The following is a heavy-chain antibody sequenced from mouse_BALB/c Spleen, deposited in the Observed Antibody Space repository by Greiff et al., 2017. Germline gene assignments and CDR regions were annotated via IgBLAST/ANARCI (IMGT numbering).Heavy chain of an antibody. J-gene: IGHJ4*01. D-gene: IGHD2-3*01. CDR1: GYSFTGYY. CDR2: INPYNGAT. Sequence: EVQLQQSGPELVKPGASVKISCKASGYSFTGYYMHWVKQSHVKSLEWIGRINPYNGATSYNQNFKDKASLTVDKSSSTAYMELHSLTSEDSAVYYCARSSDGYHYYAMDYWGQGTSVTVSS. CDR3: ARSSDGYHYYAMDY. V-gene: IGHV1-26*01.